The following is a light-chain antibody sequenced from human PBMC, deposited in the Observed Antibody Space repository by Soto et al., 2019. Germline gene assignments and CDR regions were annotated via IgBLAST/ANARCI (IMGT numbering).Light chain of an antibody. J-gene: IGKJ1*01. CDR2: GAS. CDR1: QSIANS. Sequence: EIVMTQSPATLSVSPGERASLSCRASQSIANSLAWYQQKPGQAPRLLIFGASNRATGIPDRFSGSGSGTDFTLTISRLEPEDFAVYHCQQYGGSPRTFGQGTRWIS. CDR3: QQYGGSPRT. V-gene: IGKV3-20*01.